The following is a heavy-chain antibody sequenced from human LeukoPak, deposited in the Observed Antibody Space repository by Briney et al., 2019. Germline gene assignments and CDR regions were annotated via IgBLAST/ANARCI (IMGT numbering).Heavy chain of an antibody. CDR2: INHTGST. CDR3: ASSLYYYDSSGYYC. V-gene: IGHV4-34*01. J-gene: IGHJ4*02. CDR1: GGSLSGYY. Sequence: SETLSLTCAVYGGSLSGYYWSWIRQPPGKGLEWIGEINHTGSTNYNPSLKSRVTISVDTSKNQFSLKLSSVTAADTAVYYCASSLYYYDSSGYYCWGQGTLVTVSS. D-gene: IGHD3-22*01.